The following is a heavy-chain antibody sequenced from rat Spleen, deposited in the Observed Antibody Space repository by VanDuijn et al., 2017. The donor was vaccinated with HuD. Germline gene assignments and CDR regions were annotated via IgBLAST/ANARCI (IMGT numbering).Heavy chain of an antibody. Sequence: EVQLVESGGGLVQPGRSLKLSCAASGFTFSDYNMAWVRQAPKKGLEWVATITYDGRGTYYRDSVKGRFTISRDNAKNTLYLQMDSLRSEDTATYYCAKGLSYMGVMDAWGQGASVTVSS. CDR2: ITYDGRGT. V-gene: IGHV5-7*01. J-gene: IGHJ4*01. D-gene: IGHD1-2*01. CDR1: GFTFSDYN. CDR3: AKGLSYMGVMDA.